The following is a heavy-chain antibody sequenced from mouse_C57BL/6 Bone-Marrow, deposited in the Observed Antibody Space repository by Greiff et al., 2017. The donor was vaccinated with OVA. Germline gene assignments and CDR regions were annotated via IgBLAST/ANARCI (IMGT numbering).Heavy chain of an antibody. CDR3: ARDDGYTLYYFDY. CDR1: GYTFTSYW. CDR2: IDPSDSET. Sequence: VQLQQPGAELVRPGSSVKLSCKASGYTFTSYWMHWVKQRPIQGLEWIGNIDPSDSETHYNQKFKDKATLTVDKSSSTAYMQLSSLTSEDSAVYYCARDDGYTLYYFDYWGQGTTLTVSS. V-gene: IGHV1-52*01. J-gene: IGHJ2*01. D-gene: IGHD2-3*01.